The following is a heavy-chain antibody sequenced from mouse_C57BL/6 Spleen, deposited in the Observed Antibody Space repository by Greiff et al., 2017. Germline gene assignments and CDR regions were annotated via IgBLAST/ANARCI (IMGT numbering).Heavy chain of an antibody. J-gene: IGHJ4*01. CDR3: ARGGFTTVASYAMDY. V-gene: IGHV1-54*01. CDR1: GYAFTNYL. D-gene: IGHD1-1*01. CDR2: INPGSGGT. Sequence: QVQLQQSGAELVRPGTSVKVSCKASGYAFTNYLIEWVKQRPGQGLEWIGVINPGSGGTNYNEKFKGKATLTADKSSSTAYMQLSSLTSEDSAVYFCARGGFTTVASYAMDYWGQGTSVTVSS.